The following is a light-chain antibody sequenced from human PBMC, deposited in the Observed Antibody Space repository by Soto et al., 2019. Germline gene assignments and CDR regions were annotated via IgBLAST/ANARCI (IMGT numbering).Light chain of an antibody. V-gene: IGLV2-14*03. CDR2: DVS. CDR1: SSDVGGYNY. CDR3: SSYTASSTYV. Sequence: QSVLTQPDSVSGSPGQSITISCPGTSSDVGGYNYVSWYQHHPGKAPKLMIFDVSNRPSGVSNRFSGSKSGNTASLTISGLQAEDEADYYCSSYTASSTYVFGTGTKVTVL. J-gene: IGLJ1*01.